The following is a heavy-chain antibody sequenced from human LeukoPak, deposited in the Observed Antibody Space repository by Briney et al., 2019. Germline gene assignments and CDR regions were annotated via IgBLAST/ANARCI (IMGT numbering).Heavy chain of an antibody. CDR1: GFTVSSNY. CDR3: AREQVVVGRGYYGMDV. Sequence: GGSLRLSCATSGFTVSSNYMNWVRQAPGKGLEWVSVMYSGGSTFYGDSVKGRFTISRDNSMNTLYLQMNSLRVDDTAVYYCAREQVVVGRGYYGMDVWGQGTTVTVSS. V-gene: IGHV3-66*01. J-gene: IGHJ6*02. CDR2: MYSGGST. D-gene: IGHD2-2*01.